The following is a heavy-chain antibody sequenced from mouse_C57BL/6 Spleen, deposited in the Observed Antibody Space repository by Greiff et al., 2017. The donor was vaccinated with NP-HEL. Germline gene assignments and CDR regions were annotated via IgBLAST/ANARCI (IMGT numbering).Heavy chain of an antibody. J-gene: IGHJ4*01. V-gene: IGHV5-4*01. CDR2: ISDGGSYT. CDR1: GFTFSSYA. Sequence: EVKLMESGGGLVKPGGSLKLSCAASGFTFSSYAMSWVRQTPEKRLEWVATISDGGSYTYYPDNVKGRFTISRDNAKNNLYLQMSHLKSEDTAMYYCARDQLRLRFYAMDYWGQGTSVTVSS. CDR3: ARDQLRLRFYAMDY. D-gene: IGHD3-2*02.